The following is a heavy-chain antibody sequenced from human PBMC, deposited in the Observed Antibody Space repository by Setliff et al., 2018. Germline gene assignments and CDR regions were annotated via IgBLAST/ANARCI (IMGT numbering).Heavy chain of an antibody. CDR2: VYYSGST. Sequence: SETLSLTCSVSGGTISTYYWNWIRQPPGKGLEWIGYVYYSGSTNYNPFLKSRVTISVDTSKNQFSLKLSSVTTADTAVYYCAATPYYFGSGSDYWGQGTLVTVSS. D-gene: IGHD3-10*01. CDR1: GGTISTYY. CDR3: AATPYYFGSGSDY. V-gene: IGHV4-59*01. J-gene: IGHJ4*02.